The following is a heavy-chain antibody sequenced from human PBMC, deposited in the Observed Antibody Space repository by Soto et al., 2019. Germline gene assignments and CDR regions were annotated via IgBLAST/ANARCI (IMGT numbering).Heavy chain of an antibody. V-gene: IGHV1-69*13. CDR1: GGSVSSYV. CDR2: IIPIFGTA. Sequence: ASVKVSCKASGGSVSSYVISWVRQAPGQGLEWMGGIIPIFGTANYAQKFQGRVTITADESTSTAYMEVSSLRSEDTAVYYCARGLVATIYYYHAMDVWGQGTTVTVSS. D-gene: IGHD5-12*01. CDR3: ARGLVATIYYYHAMDV. J-gene: IGHJ6*02.